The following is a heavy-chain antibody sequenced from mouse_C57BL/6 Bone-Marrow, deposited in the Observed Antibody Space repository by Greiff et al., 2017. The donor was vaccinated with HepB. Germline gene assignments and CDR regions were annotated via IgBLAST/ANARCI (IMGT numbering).Heavy chain of an antibody. CDR1: GFTFSSYG. J-gene: IGHJ3*01. Sequence: EVQWVESGGDLVKPGGSLKLSCAASGFTFSSYGMSWVRQTPDKRLEWVATISSGGSYTYYPDSVKGRFTISRDNAKNTLYLQMSSLKSEDTAMYYCASHWDGFAYWGQGTLVTVSA. D-gene: IGHD4-1*01. CDR3: ASHWDGFAY. CDR2: ISSGGSYT. V-gene: IGHV5-6*01.